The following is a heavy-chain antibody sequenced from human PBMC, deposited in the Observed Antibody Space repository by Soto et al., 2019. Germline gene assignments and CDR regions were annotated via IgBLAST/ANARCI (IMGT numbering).Heavy chain of an antibody. D-gene: IGHD5-18*01. V-gene: IGHV4-39*01. CDR1: GGSISSSSYY. CDR2: IYYSGST. Sequence: QLQLQESGPGLVKPSETLSLTCTVSGGSISSSSYYWGWIRQPPGKGLEWIGSIYYSGSTYYNPSLKSRVTISVDTSKNQFSLKLSSVTAADTAVYYCASTAMVNLFDYWGQGTLVTVSS. CDR3: ASTAMVNLFDY. J-gene: IGHJ4*02.